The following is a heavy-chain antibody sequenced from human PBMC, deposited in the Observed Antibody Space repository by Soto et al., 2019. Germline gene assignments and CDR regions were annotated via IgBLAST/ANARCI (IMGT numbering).Heavy chain of an antibody. V-gene: IGHV1-69*08. D-gene: IGHD3-10*01. CDR2: IIPFLGVT. CDR3: ARDWESTGSTWSFGAF. CDR1: GGTFSPYT. Sequence: QVQLVQSGAEVKKPGSSVKVSCKASGGTFSPYTINWVRQAPGQGLEWMGRIIPFLGVTNYAQKFQARVTITADKSTTTAYMELRGLRFEDTAVYYCARDWESTGSTWSFGAFWGRGTLVTVSS. J-gene: IGHJ4*02.